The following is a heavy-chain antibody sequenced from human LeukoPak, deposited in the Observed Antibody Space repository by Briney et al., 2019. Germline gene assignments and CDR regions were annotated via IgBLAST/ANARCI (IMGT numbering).Heavy chain of an antibody. D-gene: IGHD3-22*01. Sequence: SETLSLTCAVYGGSFSGYYWSWIRQPPGKGLEWIGEINHSGSTNYYPSLKSRVTISVDTSKNQFSLKLSSVTAADTAVYYCARPGYYDSSGGFFDYWGQGTLVTVSS. CDR1: GGSFSGYY. J-gene: IGHJ4*02. CDR3: ARPGYYDSSGGFFDY. V-gene: IGHV4-34*01. CDR2: INHSGST.